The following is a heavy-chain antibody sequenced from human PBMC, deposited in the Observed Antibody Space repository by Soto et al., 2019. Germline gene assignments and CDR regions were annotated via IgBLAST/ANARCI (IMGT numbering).Heavy chain of an antibody. CDR2: IIPIFGTA. D-gene: IGHD6-19*01. Sequence: SVKVSCKASGGTFSSYAISWVRQAPGQGLEWMGGIIPIFGTANYAQKFQGRVTITADKSTSTAYMELSSLRSEDTAVYYCASSGYSSGWPYYYYYGMDVWGQGTTVTVSS. V-gene: IGHV1-69*06. J-gene: IGHJ6*02. CDR3: ASSGYSSGWPYYYYYGMDV. CDR1: GGTFSSYA.